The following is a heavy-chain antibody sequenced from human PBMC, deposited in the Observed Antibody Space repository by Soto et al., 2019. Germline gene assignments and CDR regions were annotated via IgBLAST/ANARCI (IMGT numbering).Heavy chain of an antibody. J-gene: IGHJ6*02. D-gene: IGHD4-17*01. Sequence: EVQLVESGGGLVQPGGSLRLSCAASGFTFSDHYMDWVRQAPGKGLEWVGRTRKQAKRYTTEYAASVKGRFTISRDDSKNSLFLQMTSLKAEDTAVYYCARGATATTNYYYGLDVWGQGTTVTVSS. CDR2: TRKQAKRYTT. V-gene: IGHV3-72*01. CDR1: GFTFSDHY. CDR3: ARGATATTNYYYGLDV.